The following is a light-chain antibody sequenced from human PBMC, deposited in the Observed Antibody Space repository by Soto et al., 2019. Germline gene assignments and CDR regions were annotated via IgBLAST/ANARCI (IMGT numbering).Light chain of an antibody. J-gene: IGKJ5*01. Sequence: EVVLTQSPATLSLSPGESATLSCRASQSVSSFLAWYQQKPGQAPRLLIYDASNRATAIPARFSGRGSGTDFTLTTSSLEPEDFAVYYWDHRGYWPSTFGQGTRLEIK. V-gene: IGKV3-11*01. CDR3: DHRGYWPST. CDR2: DAS. CDR1: QSVSSF.